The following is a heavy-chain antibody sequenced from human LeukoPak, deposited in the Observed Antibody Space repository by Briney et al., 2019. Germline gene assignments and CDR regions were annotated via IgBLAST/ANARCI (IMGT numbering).Heavy chain of an antibody. CDR2: IYPSDSDT. J-gene: IGHJ4*02. CDR3: ARLYGDYPTGPFDY. D-gene: IGHD4-17*01. CDR1: GYSFTTDW. Sequence: GESLKISCTGSGYSFTTDWIGWVRQIPGKGLEWMGIIYPSDSDTRYSPSFQGQVTISADKSISTAYLQWSSLKASDTAVYFCARLYGDYPTGPFDYWGQGTLVTVSS. V-gene: IGHV5-51*01.